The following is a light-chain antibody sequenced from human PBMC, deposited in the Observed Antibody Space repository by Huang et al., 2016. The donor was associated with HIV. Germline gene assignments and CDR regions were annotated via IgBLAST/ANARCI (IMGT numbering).Light chain of an antibody. J-gene: IGKJ4*01. V-gene: IGKV3-15*01. Sequence: VMTQSPATLSVSPGERVTLSCRASQTVIRNLAWYQQRPGQPPRLLVYGASVRAAGVPDRFSGSGSGTDFTLTITSQQSEDFAIYYCQQYNRWPPLTFGGGTKVETK. CDR2: GAS. CDR1: QTVIRN. CDR3: QQYNRWPPLT.